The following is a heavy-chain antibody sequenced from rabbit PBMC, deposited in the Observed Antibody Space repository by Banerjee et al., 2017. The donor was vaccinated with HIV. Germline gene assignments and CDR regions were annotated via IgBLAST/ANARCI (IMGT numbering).Heavy chain of an antibody. CDR1: GFDFSSYG. D-gene: IGHD4-1*01. J-gene: IGHJ4*01. CDR2: IDPVFGST. CDR3: ARGLVAGVLNL. V-gene: IGHV1S47*01. Sequence: QEQLVESGGGLVQPGGSLKLSCKASGFDFSSYGVSWVRQAPGKGLEWIGYIDPVFGSTYYVSWVNGRFTISSDNAQNTVFLRMTSLTAADTATYFCARGLVAGVLNLWGPGTLVTVS.